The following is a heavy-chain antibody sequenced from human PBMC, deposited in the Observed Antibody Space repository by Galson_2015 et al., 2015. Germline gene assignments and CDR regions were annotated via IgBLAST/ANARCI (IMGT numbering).Heavy chain of an antibody. CDR2: MNPNSGNT. D-gene: IGHD4-11*01. CDR3: ARGLPATVTTDDAFDI. Sequence: SVKVSCKASGYTFTSYDINWVRQATGQGLEWMGWMNPNSGNTGYAQKFQGRVTMTRNTSISTAYMELSSLRSEDTAVYYCARGLPATVTTDDAFDIWGQGTMVTVSS. J-gene: IGHJ3*02. V-gene: IGHV1-8*01. CDR1: GYTFTSYD.